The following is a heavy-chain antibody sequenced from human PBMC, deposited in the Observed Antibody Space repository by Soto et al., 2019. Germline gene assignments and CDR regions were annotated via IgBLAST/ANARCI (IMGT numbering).Heavy chain of an antibody. CDR1: GFTFGDSY. CDR2: ISPGSRYP. D-gene: IGHD2-15*01. V-gene: IGHV3-11*06. Sequence: PGGSLRLSCARSGFTFGDSYISWIRQAPGKGLEWLSYISPGSRYPAYADSVKGRFTISRDNAKRSLYLQMMSLTAEDTAIYYCVRGGGGGLFDPWGQGTMVTVSS. J-gene: IGHJ5*02. CDR3: VRGGGGGLFDP.